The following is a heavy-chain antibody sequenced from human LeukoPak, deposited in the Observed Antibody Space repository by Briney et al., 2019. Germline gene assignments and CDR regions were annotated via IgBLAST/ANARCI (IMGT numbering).Heavy chain of an antibody. J-gene: IGHJ5*02. CDR3: ARVEAAGTGGVDP. CDR1: GFTFSNYA. D-gene: IGHD6-13*01. CDR2: IYHSGST. Sequence: LRLSCAASGFTFSNYAMSWLRQPPGKGLEGIGYIYHSGSTYYHPTLKSRVTISVDTSKNQFSLKLSSVTAADTDVYYCARVEAAGTGGVDPWGQGTLVTGSS. V-gene: IGHV4-30-4*01.